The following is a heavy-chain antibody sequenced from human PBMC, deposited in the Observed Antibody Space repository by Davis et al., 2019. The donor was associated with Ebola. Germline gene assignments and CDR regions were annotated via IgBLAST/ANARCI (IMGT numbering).Heavy chain of an antibody. D-gene: IGHD3-22*01. Sequence: MPSETLSLTCAVYGGSFSGYYWSWIRQPPGKGLEWIGEIIHSGSTNYNPSLKSRVTISVDTSKNHFSLKLSSVTAADTAVYYCARGLDYYDSSGYPIGRAFDIWGQGTMVTVSS. CDR1: GGSFSGYY. CDR2: IIHSGST. V-gene: IGHV4-34*01. J-gene: IGHJ3*02. CDR3: ARGLDYYDSSGYPIGRAFDI.